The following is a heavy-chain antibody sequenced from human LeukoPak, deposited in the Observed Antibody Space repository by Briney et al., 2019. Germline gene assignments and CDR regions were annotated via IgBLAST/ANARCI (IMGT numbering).Heavy chain of an antibody. CDR1: GGSISSSSYY. V-gene: IGHV4-39*01. J-gene: IGHJ4*02. CDR3: ARRKVGAPFGY. D-gene: IGHD1-26*01. Sequence: SETLSLTCTVSGGSISSSSYYWGWIRQPPGKGLEWIGSIYYSGSTYYNPSLESRVTISVDTSKNQFSLKLSSVTAADTAVYYCARRKVGAPFGYWGQGTLVTVSS. CDR2: IYYSGST.